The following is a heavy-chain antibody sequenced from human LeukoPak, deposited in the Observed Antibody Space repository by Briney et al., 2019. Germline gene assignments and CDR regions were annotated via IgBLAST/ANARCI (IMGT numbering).Heavy chain of an antibody. Sequence: SETLSLTCTVSGGSISSYYWSWIRQPPGKGLEWVGYIYYGGSTNYNPSLKSRCTISVDTSKNQFSLKLSSAAAADSAVYYCSRAKSTVIGPDFDYWGQGTLVTVSS. CDR1: GGSISSYY. CDR2: IYYGGST. CDR3: SRAKSTVIGPDFDY. J-gene: IGHJ4*02. V-gene: IGHV4-59*01. D-gene: IGHD4-17*01.